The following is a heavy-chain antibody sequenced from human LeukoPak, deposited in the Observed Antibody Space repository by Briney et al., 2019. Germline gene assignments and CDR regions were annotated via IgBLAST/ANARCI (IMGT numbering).Heavy chain of an antibody. V-gene: IGHV4-30-2*01. J-gene: IGHJ4*02. CDR1: GGSISSGDFP. CDR3: ARGFYGAGSHFDY. CDR2: IFHTGHT. D-gene: IGHD3-10*01. Sequence: SETLSLTCAVSGGSISSGDFPWSWVRQPPGKGLEWIGYIFHTGHTSYNPSLKSRVTISVDMSKNHLSLRLTSVTAADTAVYYCARGFYGAGSHFDYWGQGTLVTVSS.